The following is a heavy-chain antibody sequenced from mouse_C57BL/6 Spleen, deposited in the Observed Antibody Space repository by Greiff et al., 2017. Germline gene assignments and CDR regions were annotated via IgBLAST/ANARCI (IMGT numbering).Heavy chain of an antibody. D-gene: IGHD2-4*01. J-gene: IGHJ4*01. V-gene: IGHV2-2*01. CDR3: ARNYPDYDVYAMDY. CDR1: GFSLTSYG. CDR2: IWSGGST. Sequence: QVQLKESGPGLVQPSQSLSITCTVSGFSLTSYGVHWVRQSPGKGLEWLGVIWSGGSTDYNAAFISRLSISKDNSKSQVFFKMNSLQADDTAIYYCARNYPDYDVYAMDYWGQGTSVTVSS.